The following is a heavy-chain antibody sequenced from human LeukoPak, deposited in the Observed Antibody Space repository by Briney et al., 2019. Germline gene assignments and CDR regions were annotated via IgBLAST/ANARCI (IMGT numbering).Heavy chain of an antibody. CDR3: ARPVETAMVWLH. D-gene: IGHD5-18*01. J-gene: IGHJ4*02. Sequence: ASVKVSCKASGYTFTDYYMHWVRQAPGQGPEWMGWINPKSGGTNYAQKFQSRVTMTRDTSISTAYMEFNTLTSDDTAVYYCARPVETAMVWLHWGQGTLVTVSP. CDR2: INPKSGGT. V-gene: IGHV1-2*02. CDR1: GYTFTDYY.